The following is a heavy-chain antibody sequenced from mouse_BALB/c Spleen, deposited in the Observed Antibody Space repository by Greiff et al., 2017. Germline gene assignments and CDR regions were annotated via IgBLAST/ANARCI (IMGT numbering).Heavy chain of an antibody. J-gene: IGHJ3*01. D-gene: IGHD1-1*01. Sequence: QVQLKQSGPGLVAPSQSLSITCTVSGFSLTSYGVHWVRQPPGKGLEWLGVIWAGGSTNYNSALMSRLSISKDNSKSQVFLKMNSLQTDDTAMYYCARLDYGSSYGFAYWGQGTLVTVSA. CDR3: ARLDYGSSYGFAY. V-gene: IGHV2-9*02. CDR1: GFSLTSYG. CDR2: IWAGGST.